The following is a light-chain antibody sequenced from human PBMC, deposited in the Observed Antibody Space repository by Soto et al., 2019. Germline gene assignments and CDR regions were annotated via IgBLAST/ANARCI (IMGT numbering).Light chain of an antibody. J-gene: IGKJ5*01. CDR2: GAS. CDR3: QHYNQSPT. CDR1: QSVSSN. V-gene: IGKV3-15*01. Sequence: EIVMTQSPATLSVSPGQRATLSCRARQSVSSNLAWYQQKPGQAPRLLIYGASTRATDIPARFSGSGSGTEFTLTIGSQQSEDFAVYYCQHYNQSPTFGQGTRLKMK.